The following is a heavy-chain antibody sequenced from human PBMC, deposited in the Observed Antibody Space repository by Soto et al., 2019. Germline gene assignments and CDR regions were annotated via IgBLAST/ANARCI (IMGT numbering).Heavy chain of an antibody. CDR2: IIPIFGTA. CDR1: GGTFSSYA. J-gene: IGHJ3*02. Sequence: ASVKVSCKASGGTFSSYAISWVRQAPGQGLEWMGGIIPIFGTANYAQKFQGRVTITADESTSTAYMELSSLRSEDTAVYYCARERHGAFGIWGQGTMVTVSS. V-gene: IGHV1-69*13. CDR3: ARERHGAFGI.